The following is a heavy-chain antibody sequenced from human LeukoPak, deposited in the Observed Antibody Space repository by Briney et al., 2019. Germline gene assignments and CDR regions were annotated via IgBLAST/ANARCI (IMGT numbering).Heavy chain of an antibody. CDR1: GGSISSGSYY. V-gene: IGHV4-61*02. Sequence: SETLSLTCTVSGGSISSGSYYWSWIRQPAGKGLEWIGRIYTSGSTNYNPSLESRVTISVDTSKNQFSLKLSSVTAADTAVYYCARAHPYYYYYMDVWGKGTSVTVSS. J-gene: IGHJ6*03. CDR3: ARAHPYYYYYMDV. CDR2: IYTSGST.